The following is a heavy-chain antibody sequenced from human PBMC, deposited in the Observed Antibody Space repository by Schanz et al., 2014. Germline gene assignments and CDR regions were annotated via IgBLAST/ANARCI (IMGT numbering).Heavy chain of an antibody. Sequence: QVQLVQSGPEVKKPGASVRLSCKASGYNFNRHDISWVRQAPGQGLEWMGWISGYNGKTIYLDNLEERLTKPPDTATSIAYRELRNLRSADTAVYYCARDGNQPRDAWGQGTRVTVSS. D-gene: IGHD2-2*01. CDR2: ISGYNGKT. V-gene: IGHV1-18*04. CDR3: ARDGNQPRDA. CDR1: GYNFNRHD. J-gene: IGHJ5*02.